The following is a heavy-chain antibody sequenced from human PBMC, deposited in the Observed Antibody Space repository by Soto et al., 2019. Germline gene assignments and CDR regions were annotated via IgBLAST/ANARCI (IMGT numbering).Heavy chain of an antibody. CDR1: GVSITTTNW. J-gene: IGHJ5*02. D-gene: IGHD2-21*02. CDR2: VFHNGNS. V-gene: IGHV4-4*02. CDR3: ARGFGGNSGTYDR. Sequence: SETLSLTCAVSGVSITTTNWWTWVRQPPGKGLEWIGEVFHNGNSNYNPSLKGRLTISLDRSKNQFSLKLTSVTAADTAVYYCARGFGGNSGTYDRWGHGTLVTVSS.